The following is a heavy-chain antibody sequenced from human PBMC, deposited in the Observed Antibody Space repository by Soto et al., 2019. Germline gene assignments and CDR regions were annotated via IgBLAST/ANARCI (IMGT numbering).Heavy chain of an antibody. V-gene: IGHV1-69*06. CDR1: GGTFSSYA. Sequence: SVKVSCKASGGTFSSYAISWVRQAPGQGLEWMGGIIPIFGTANYAQKFQGRVTITADKSTSTAYMELSSLRSGDTAVYYCATKSSGAQPWYFDYWGQGTLVTVSS. J-gene: IGHJ4*02. CDR3: ATKSSGAQPWYFDY. CDR2: IIPIFGTA.